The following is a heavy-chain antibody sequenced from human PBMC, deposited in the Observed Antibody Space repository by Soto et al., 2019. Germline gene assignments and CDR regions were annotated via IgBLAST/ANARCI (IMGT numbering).Heavy chain of an antibody. CDR2: ISWNSGGI. D-gene: IGHD6-19*01. CDR1: GFKFDDYA. J-gene: IGHJ6*02. V-gene: IGHV3-9*01. CDR3: AKDCIAVAGFNGMDV. Sequence: EVQLVESGGGLVQPGRSLRLSCAASGFKFDDYAMHWVRQATGKGLEWVAGISWNSGGIVYADSVKGRFTISRDNAKRSLSLQMNSLRAEDTAFYYCAKDCIAVAGFNGMDVWGQGTTVTVSS.